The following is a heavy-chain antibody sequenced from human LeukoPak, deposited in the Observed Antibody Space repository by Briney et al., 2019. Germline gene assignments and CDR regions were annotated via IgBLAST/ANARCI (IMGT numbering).Heavy chain of an antibody. CDR2: ISSSSSTI. CDR3: ARVGYYYDSSGYYSDY. CDR1: GFTFSSYS. J-gene: IGHJ4*02. V-gene: IGHV3-48*02. Sequence: PGGSLRLSCAASGFTFSSYSMNWVRQAPGKGLEWVSYISSSSSTIYYADSVKGRFTISRDNAKNSLYLQMNSLRDEDTAVYYCARVGYYYDSSGYYSDYWGQGTLVTVSS. D-gene: IGHD3-22*01.